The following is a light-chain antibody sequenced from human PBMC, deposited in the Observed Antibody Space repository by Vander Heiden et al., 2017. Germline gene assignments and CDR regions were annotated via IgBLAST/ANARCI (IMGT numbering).Light chain of an antibody. Sequence: QSALTQPASVSGSPGQWITISCTGTSSDVGSHNFVSWYQHHPGKAPKLIIYEGTKRPSGVSDRFSGSKSGYKDSLTISGLQAEDEADDDCSSYAGGNTVLFGGGTRVAVL. CDR1: SSDVGSHNF. V-gene: IGLV2-23*01. J-gene: IGLJ2*01. CDR3: SSYAGGNTVL. CDR2: EGT.